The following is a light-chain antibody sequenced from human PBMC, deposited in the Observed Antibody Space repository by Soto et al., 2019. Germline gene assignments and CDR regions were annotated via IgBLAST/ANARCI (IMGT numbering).Light chain of an antibody. V-gene: IGKV4-1*01. CDR3: QQYYSTPFT. CDR1: QSVLYSSNTKNY. J-gene: IGKJ3*01. CDR2: WAS. Sequence: DIVMTQSPDSLAVSLGERATINCKSSQSVLYSSNTKNYLAWYQQKPGQPPKLLIYWASTRESGVPDRFSGSGSGTDFTLTISSLKAEDVAVYYCQQYYSTPFTFGPGTKVDIK.